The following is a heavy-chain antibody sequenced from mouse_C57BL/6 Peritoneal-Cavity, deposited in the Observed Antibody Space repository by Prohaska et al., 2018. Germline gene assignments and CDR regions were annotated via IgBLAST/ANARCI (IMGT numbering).Heavy chain of an antibody. D-gene: IGHD2-2*01. CDR3: ARVHGSAWFAY. CDR2: ISSGSSTI. V-gene: IGHV5-17*01. CDR1: GFTFSDYG. J-gene: IGHJ3*01. Sequence: EVQLVESGGGLVKPGGSLKLSCAASGFTFSDYGMHWVRQAPEKGLEWVEYISSGSSTIYYADTVKGRFTSSRDNAKNTLFLQMTSLRSEDTAMYYCARVHGSAWFAYWGQGTLVTVSA.